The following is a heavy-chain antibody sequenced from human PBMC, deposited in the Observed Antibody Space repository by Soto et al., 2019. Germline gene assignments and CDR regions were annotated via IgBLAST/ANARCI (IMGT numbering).Heavy chain of an antibody. J-gene: IGHJ5*02. CDR1: GFTFSTFD. CDR3: ARGRSFSYDSTPPPMFDP. V-gene: IGHV3-13*01. CDR2: IGTLSDT. D-gene: IGHD3-16*01. Sequence: DVQLVESGGGLVQPGGSLRLSCAGSGFTFSTFDIHWVRQAPGKGLEWVSGIGTLSDTFYAASVQCRFTISRQNAKNSVYLQMNSLRAGDTAFYYCARGRSFSYDSTPPPMFDPWGQGTLVTVSS.